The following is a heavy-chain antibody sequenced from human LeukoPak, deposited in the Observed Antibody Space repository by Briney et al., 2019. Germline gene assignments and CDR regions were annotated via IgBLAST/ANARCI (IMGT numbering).Heavy chain of an antibody. CDR2: IYPGDSDT. J-gene: IGHJ3*02. CDR3: AQGSYYYDSSGYYGAFDI. Sequence: GESLKISYKGSGYSFTSYWIGWVRQMPGKGLEWMGIIYPGDSDTRYSPSFQGQVTISADKSISTAYLQWSSLKASDTAMYYCAQGSYYYDSSGYYGAFDIWGQGTMVTVSS. CDR1: GYSFTSYW. D-gene: IGHD3-22*01. V-gene: IGHV5-51*01.